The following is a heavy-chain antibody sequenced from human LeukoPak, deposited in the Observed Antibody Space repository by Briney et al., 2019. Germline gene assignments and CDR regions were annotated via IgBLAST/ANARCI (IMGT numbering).Heavy chain of an antibody. J-gene: IGHJ6*03. CDR1: GFTFSSYW. CDR2: IKQDGSEK. Sequence: PGGSLRLSCAASGFTFSSYWMSWVRQAPGKGLEWVANIKQDGSEKYYVDSVKGRFTISRDNAKNSLYLQMNTLRAEDTAVYYCASNNWDITVAARHYYYYYYMDAWGKGTTVTVSS. CDR3: ASNNWDITVAARHYYYYYYMDA. V-gene: IGHV3-7*01. D-gene: IGHD6-19*01.